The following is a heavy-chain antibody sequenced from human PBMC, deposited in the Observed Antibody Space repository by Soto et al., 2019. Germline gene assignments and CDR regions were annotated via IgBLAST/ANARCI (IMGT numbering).Heavy chain of an antibody. Sequence: ASVKVSCKASGYTFTGYYMHWVRQAPGQGLEWMGWINPNSGGTNYAQKFQGWVTMTRDTSISTAYMELSRLRSDDTAVYYCARDSVPYGSGWYGDAFDIWGQGTMVTVSS. D-gene: IGHD6-19*01. V-gene: IGHV1-2*04. CDR2: INPNSGGT. CDR3: ARDSVPYGSGWYGDAFDI. J-gene: IGHJ3*02. CDR1: GYTFTGYY.